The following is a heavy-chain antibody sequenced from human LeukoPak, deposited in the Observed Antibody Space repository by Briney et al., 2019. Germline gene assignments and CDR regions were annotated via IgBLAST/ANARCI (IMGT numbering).Heavy chain of an antibody. Sequence: ASVKVSCKASGGTFSSYAISWVRQAPGQGLEWMGRIIPIFGTANYAQKFQGRVTITTDESTSTAYMELSSLRAEDTALYYCAKDIAAGALEGLHRFDYWGQGILVTVSS. V-gene: IGHV1-69*05. CDR3: AKDIAAGALEGLHRFDY. CDR1: GGTFSSYA. J-gene: IGHJ4*02. D-gene: IGHD2-21*01. CDR2: IIPIFGTA.